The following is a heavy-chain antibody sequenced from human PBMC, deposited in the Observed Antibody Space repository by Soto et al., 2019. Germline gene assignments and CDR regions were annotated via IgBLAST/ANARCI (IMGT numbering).Heavy chain of an antibody. CDR1: GFTFSSYA. V-gene: IGHV3-23*01. Sequence: EVQLLESGGGLVQPGGSLRLSCAASGFTFSSYAMSWVRQAPGKGLEWVSAISGSGGSTYYAVSVKGRFTISRDNSKNTLYLQMNSLRAEDTAVYYCAKAGTTFNYYYYGMDVWGQGTTVTVSS. CDR2: ISGSGGST. D-gene: IGHD1-7*01. J-gene: IGHJ6*02. CDR3: AKAGTTFNYYYYGMDV.